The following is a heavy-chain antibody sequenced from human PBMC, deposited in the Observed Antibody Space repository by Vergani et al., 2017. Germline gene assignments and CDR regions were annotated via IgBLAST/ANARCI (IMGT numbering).Heavy chain of an antibody. D-gene: IGHD3-10*01. Sequence: QVDLQESGPGLVKSSETLSLNCAVSGYSVGSGYYWGWIRQPPGRGLKWSGGVHRNWNIYYTSSIRRRATITRDTSKNQFSLRLTSVTAAYTAVYYWARQNPYGSAHVDFWGRGVLVTVSA. CDR3: ARQNPYGSAHVDF. V-gene: IGHV4-38-2*01. CDR1: GYSVGSGYY. J-gene: IGHJ4*02. CDR2: VHRNWNI.